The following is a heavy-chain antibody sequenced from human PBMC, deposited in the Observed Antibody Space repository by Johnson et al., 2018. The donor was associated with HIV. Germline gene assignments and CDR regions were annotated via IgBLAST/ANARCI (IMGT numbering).Heavy chain of an antibody. D-gene: IGHD3-16*01. CDR2: IKQDGSEK. Sequence: VQLVESGGGLVQPGGSLRLSCAASGFTFSSYWMSWVRQAPGKGLEWVANIKQDGSEKYYVDSVKGRFTISRDNAKNSLYLQMNSLRAEDTAVYYCARVPEGDDDALEIWGQGTMVTVSS. CDR3: ARVPEGDDDALEI. J-gene: IGHJ3*02. CDR1: GFTFSSYW. V-gene: IGHV3-7*01.